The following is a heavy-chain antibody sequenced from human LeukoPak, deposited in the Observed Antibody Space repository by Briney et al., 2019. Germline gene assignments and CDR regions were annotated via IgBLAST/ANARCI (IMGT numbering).Heavy chain of an antibody. D-gene: IGHD3-22*01. J-gene: IGHJ4*02. Sequence: PGGSLRLSCAASGFTFSSYSMNWVRQAPGKGLEWVSAISGSGGSTYYADSVKGRFTISRDNSKNTLYLQMNSLRAEDTAVYYCAKSAARAYYYDSSFDYWGQGTLVTVSS. V-gene: IGHV3-23*01. CDR1: GFTFSSYS. CDR2: ISGSGGST. CDR3: AKSAARAYYYDSSFDY.